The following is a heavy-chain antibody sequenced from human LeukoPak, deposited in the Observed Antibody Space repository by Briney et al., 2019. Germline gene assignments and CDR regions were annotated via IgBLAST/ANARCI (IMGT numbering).Heavy chain of an antibody. CDR2: IWYDGSNK. V-gene: IGHV3-33*01. CDR3: ARDYGGNSDY. CDR1: GFPLSSYG. D-gene: IGHD4-23*01. Sequence: GGSLTLSCAASGFPLSSYGVHWVRHPPGKGLEWVAVIWYDGSNKYYPDSVKSRYTISSANSKITQYLQRNSLRAEDTAVYYCARDYGGNSDYWGQGTLVTVSS. J-gene: IGHJ4*02.